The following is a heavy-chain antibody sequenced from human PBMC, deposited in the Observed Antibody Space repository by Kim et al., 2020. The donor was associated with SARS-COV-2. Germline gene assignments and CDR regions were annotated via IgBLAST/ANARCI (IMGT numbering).Heavy chain of an antibody. V-gene: IGHV3-33*01. J-gene: IGHJ4*02. CDR2: K. Sequence: KYYADSVKGRFTISRDNSKNTLYLQMNSLRAEDTAVYYCARDSSLYYFDYWGQGTLVTVSS. CDR3: ARDSSLYYFDY. D-gene: IGHD6-6*01.